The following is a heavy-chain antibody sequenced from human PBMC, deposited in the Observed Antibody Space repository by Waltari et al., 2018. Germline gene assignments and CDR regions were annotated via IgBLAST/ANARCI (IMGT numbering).Heavy chain of an antibody. V-gene: IGHV3-7*04. CDR1: GFMFSSYW. CDR3: ARVNWGSDKKSLDV. Sequence: EVQLVASGGGLVQPGGSLSLSCSVCGFMFSSYWMSWVRQAPGKGLEWVANINQDGTEKYYVGSVKGRFTISRDNAKNSLYLQMNSLRAEDTAVYYCARVNWGSDKKSLDVWGQGTTVTVSS. CDR2: INQDGTEK. D-gene: IGHD7-27*01. J-gene: IGHJ6*02.